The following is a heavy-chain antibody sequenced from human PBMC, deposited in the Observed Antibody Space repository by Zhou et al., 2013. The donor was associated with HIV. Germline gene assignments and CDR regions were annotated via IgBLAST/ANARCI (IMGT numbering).Heavy chain of an antibody. D-gene: IGHD2-21*02. CDR3: VRDLLNIVMVPAVPFLDY. CDR2: ISVSEVKP. CDR1: GYNFATYS. Sequence: QVQLVQSGDEVRKPGASVKVSCKTSGYNFATYSIHWVRQAPGKGFEWLGRISVSEVKPNYAQRLQDRVTFTTDTSTATAYMELRSLRFDDTAVYFCVRDLLNIVMVPAVPFLDYWGEGTLVTVS. J-gene: IGHJ4*02. V-gene: IGHV1-18*01.